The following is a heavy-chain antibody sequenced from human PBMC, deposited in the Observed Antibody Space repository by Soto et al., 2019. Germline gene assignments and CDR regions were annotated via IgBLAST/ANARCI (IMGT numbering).Heavy chain of an antibody. V-gene: IGHV3-7*01. J-gene: IGHJ6*02. D-gene: IGHD3-22*01. Sequence: PGGSLRLSCAGSGFNLSTYWMTWVCQAPGKGLEWVASIKEDGSEKYYVDSVEGRFTLSRDNPKHSLYLQIKSLRAEDTAVYHCARGWGYFDSSGFPYFYDMDVCGRGTTGALSS. CDR1: GFNLSTYW. CDR3: ARGWGYFDSSGFPYFYDMDV. CDR2: IKEDGSEK.